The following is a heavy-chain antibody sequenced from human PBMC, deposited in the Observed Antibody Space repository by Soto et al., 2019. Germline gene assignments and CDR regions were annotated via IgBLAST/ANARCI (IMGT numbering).Heavy chain of an antibody. V-gene: IGHV4-4*02. CDR2: IYHTGST. Sequence: QVQLQQSGPRLARPSGTLSLTCVVSGGSISSTNWWTWVRQTPGKGLEWIGEIYHTGSTKYNPSLKNRVTIPLDKSNNQYSLNLKSVTAADTAVYYCAPLPPRIVVVVLPIPSWGQGTLVTVSS. J-gene: IGHJ4*02. D-gene: IGHD2-15*01. CDR1: GGSISSTNW. CDR3: APLPPRIVVVVLPIPS.